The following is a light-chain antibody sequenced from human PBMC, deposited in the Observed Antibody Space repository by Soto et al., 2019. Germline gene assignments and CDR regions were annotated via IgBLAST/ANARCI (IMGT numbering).Light chain of an antibody. CDR1: SSDVGAYNY. V-gene: IGLV2-14*01. J-gene: IGLJ1*01. CDR2: EVT. Sequence: QSVLTQPASVSGSPGQSITISCTGTSSDVGAYNYVSWYQQYPGKAPQLMIYEVTNRPSGVSNRFSGSKTGNTASLTISGLQAEDEGDYYCSSYTSSVTDLFGTGTKVTVL. CDR3: SSYTSSVTDL.